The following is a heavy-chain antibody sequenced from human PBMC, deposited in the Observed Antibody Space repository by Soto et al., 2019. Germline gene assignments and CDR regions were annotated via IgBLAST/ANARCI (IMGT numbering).Heavy chain of an antibody. J-gene: IGHJ3*02. CDR2: INHSGST. CDR1: CGSFSGYY. D-gene: IGHD3-22*01. Sequence: PSETLSLTCAVYCGSFSGYYWSWIRQPPGKGLEWIGEINHSGSTNYNPSLKSRVTISVDTSKNQFSLKLSSVTAADTAVYYCARPQTYYYDSSGSDAFAIWGQGTMVTVSS. V-gene: IGHV4-34*01. CDR3: ARPQTYYYDSSGSDAFAI.